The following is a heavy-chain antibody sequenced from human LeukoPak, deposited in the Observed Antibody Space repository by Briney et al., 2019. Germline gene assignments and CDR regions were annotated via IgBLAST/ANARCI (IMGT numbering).Heavy chain of an antibody. J-gene: IGHJ4*02. D-gene: IGHD2-15*01. Sequence: GGSLRLSCAASGFTLSSYAMSWVRQGSGKGLEWVSAISVSGNTYHADSVKGRFTISRDSSKNTLYLQMNSLRAEDAAVYYCAKAPVTTRSGAYCYPFDYWGQGTLVTVSS. CDR1: GFTLSSYA. V-gene: IGHV3-23*01. CDR3: AKAPVTTRSGAYCYPFDY. CDR2: ISVSGNT.